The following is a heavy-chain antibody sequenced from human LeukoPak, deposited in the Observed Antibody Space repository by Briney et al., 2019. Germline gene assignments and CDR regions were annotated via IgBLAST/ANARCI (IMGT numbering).Heavy chain of an antibody. J-gene: IGHJ4*02. CDR1: EFSVGSNY. Sequence: GGSLRLSCAASEFSVGSNYMTWVRQAPGKGLEWVSLIYSGGSTYYADSVKGRFTISRDNSKNTLYLQMNSLRAEDTAVYYCARQRDYGDDIYSRYFDYWGQGVLVTVSS. CDR2: IYSGGST. D-gene: IGHD4-17*01. V-gene: IGHV3-66*04. CDR3: ARQRDYGDDIYSRYFDY.